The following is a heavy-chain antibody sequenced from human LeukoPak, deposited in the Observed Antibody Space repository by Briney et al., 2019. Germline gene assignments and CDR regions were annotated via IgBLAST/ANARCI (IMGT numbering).Heavy chain of an antibody. Sequence: SETLSLTCAVSGGSISSSNWWSWVRQPPGKGLEWIGEIYHSGSTNYNPSLKSRVTISVDKSKNQFSLKLSSVTAADTAVYYCARDPGPRGYSGYELWGQGTLVTVSS. CDR1: GGSISSSNW. D-gene: IGHD5-12*01. V-gene: IGHV4-4*02. CDR3: ARDPGPRGYSGYEL. J-gene: IGHJ4*02. CDR2: IYHSGST.